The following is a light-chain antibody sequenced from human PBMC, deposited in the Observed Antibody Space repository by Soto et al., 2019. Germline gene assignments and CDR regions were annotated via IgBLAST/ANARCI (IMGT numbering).Light chain of an antibody. V-gene: IGKV1-5*03. CDR3: QQYNSYSYT. CDR2: EAS. CDR1: QSINNW. Sequence: DFQMTKSPSTLSASVGDRVAITCRASQSINNWLAWYQQKPGKAPKLLIYEASNLQSGVPSRFSGSGSGTEFILTISSLQPDDFATYYCQQYNSYSYTFGQGTKVDNK. J-gene: IGKJ2*01.